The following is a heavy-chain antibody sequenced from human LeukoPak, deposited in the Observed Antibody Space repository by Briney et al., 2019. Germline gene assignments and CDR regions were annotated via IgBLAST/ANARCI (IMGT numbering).Heavy chain of an antibody. Sequence: ASVKVSCKASGYTVTSYYMHWVRQAPGQGLEWMGIFNPSGGSTSYAQKFQGRVTMTRDTSTSTVYMELSSLRSEDTAVSYCATGRGLYGDWNFDYWGQGTLVTVSS. CDR2: FNPSGGST. J-gene: IGHJ4*02. CDR1: GYTVTSYY. CDR3: ATGRGLYGDWNFDY. V-gene: IGHV1-46*01. D-gene: IGHD4-17*01.